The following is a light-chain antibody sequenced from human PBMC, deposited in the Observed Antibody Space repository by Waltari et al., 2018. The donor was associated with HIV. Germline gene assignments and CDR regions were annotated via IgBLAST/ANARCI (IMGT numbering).Light chain of an antibody. CDR3: VAWDDSLNAWV. CDR1: SSNIGSNI. V-gene: IGLV1-44*01. CDR2: SNK. J-gene: IGLJ3*02. Sequence: QSVLTQPPSASGTPGQRVSISCSGSSSNIGSNIVNWYQQLPGTAPKLLIYSNKQRPSGVPDRFSGSKSGTSASLAISGLQSEDEADYYCVAWDDSLNAWVFGGGTKLTVL.